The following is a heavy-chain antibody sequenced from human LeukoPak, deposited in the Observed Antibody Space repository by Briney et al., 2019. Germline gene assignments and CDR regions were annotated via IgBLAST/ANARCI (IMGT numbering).Heavy chain of an antibody. Sequence: SETLSLTCTVSGGSISNSYWSWIRQPPGKGLEWIGYISYSGSTKYSPSLKTRVTISEDTSKNQISPKLSSVTAADTAVYYCARSASHPQLYLFGYWGQGTLVTVSS. CDR1: GGSISNSY. D-gene: IGHD2-15*01. V-gene: IGHV4-59*01. CDR2: ISYSGST. J-gene: IGHJ4*02. CDR3: ARSASHPQLYLFGY.